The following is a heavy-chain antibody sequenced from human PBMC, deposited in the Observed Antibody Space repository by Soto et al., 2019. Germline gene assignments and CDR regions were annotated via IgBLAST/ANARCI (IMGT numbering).Heavy chain of an antibody. CDR3: ARGREYCSGGRCYETGSDY. Sequence: EVQVVESGGGLAQPGGSLRLSCAASGFSFSSYSMKWVRQAPGKGLEWGSEISRSSSDIYYADAVKGRFTISRDNAKNSLYLQMDSLRTEDTAVYYCARGREYCSGGRCYETGSDYWGQGGLVTVSS. V-gene: IGHV3-48*01. CDR2: ISRSSSDI. CDR1: GFSFSSYS. D-gene: IGHD2-15*01. J-gene: IGHJ4*02.